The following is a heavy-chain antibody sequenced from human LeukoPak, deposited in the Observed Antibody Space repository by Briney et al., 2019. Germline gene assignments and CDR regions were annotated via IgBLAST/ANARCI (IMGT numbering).Heavy chain of an antibody. Sequence: GGSLRLSCAASGFTFSSYAMSWVRQAPGKGLEWVSVISGSGSTTDYADSVKGRFTISRDNSKNTLYLQMNSLRAEDTAVYYCAKGEIVGATPVDPWGQGTLVTASS. CDR2: ISGSGSTT. CDR1: GFTFSSYA. V-gene: IGHV3-23*01. D-gene: IGHD1-26*01. CDR3: AKGEIVGATPVDP. J-gene: IGHJ5*02.